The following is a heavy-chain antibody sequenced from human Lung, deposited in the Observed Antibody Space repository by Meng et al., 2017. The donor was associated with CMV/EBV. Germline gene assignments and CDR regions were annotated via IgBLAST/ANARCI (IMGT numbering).Heavy chain of an antibody. CDR1: GGSFSGYY. J-gene: IGHJ6*02. Sequence: SXTXSLXCAVYGGSFSGYYWSWIRQPPGKGLEWIGEINHSGSTNYNPSLKSRVTISVDTSKNQFSLKLSSVTAADTAVYYCARGEVARGYCTNGVCYSPRGYYYYGMAVWXQGTTVTVSS. CDR3: ARGEVARGYCTNGVCYSPRGYYYYGMAV. CDR2: INHSGST. V-gene: IGHV4-34*01. D-gene: IGHD2-8*01.